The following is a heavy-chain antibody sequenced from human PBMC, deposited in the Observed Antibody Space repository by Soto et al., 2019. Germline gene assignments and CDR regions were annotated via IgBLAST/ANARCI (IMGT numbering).Heavy chain of an antibody. J-gene: IGHJ5*02. D-gene: IGHD2-2*01. CDR3: AKHSEYQVLGWFAP. Sequence: EVQLLESGGGLVQPGGSLRLSCAASGFSFSTYAMSWVRQAPGKGLEWVSGISAGGGNTFYADSVRGRFTISRDNSKNTLDLQMSSLRAADTAVYDCAKHSEYQVLGWFAPWVQGTLVTVSS. V-gene: IGHV3-23*01. CDR1: GFSFSTYA. CDR2: ISAGGGNT.